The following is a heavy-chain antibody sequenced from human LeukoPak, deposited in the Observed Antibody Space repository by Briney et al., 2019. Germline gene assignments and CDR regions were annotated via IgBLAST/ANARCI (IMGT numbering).Heavy chain of an antibody. CDR2: ISSSSSYI. CDR3: ARPAIAARYFQH. V-gene: IGHV3-21*01. Sequence: GGSLRLSCAASGFTFSSYAMHWVRQAPGKGLEWVSSISSSSSYIYYADSVKGRFTISRDNAKNSLYLQMNSLRAEDTAVYYCARPAIAARYFQHWGQGTLVTVSS. J-gene: IGHJ1*01. CDR1: GFTFSSYA. D-gene: IGHD6-13*01.